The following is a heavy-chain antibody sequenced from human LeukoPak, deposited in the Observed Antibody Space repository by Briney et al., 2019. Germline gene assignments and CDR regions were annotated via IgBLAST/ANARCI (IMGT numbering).Heavy chain of an antibody. V-gene: IGHV1-18*01. CDR3: ARGDIVVVSREAFDI. D-gene: IGHD2-2*01. J-gene: IGHJ3*02. CDR2: ISAYNGNT. CDR1: GYTYTSYG. Sequence: ASVKVSCKASGYTYTSYGISWVRQAPGQGLEWMGWISAYNGNTNYAQKLQGRVTMTTDTSTSTAYMELRSLRSDDTAVYYCARGDIVVVSREAFDIWGQGTMVTVSS.